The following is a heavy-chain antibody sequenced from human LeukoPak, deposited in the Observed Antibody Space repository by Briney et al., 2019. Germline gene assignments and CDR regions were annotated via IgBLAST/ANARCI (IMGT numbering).Heavy chain of an antibody. J-gene: IGHJ6*02. V-gene: IGHV3-49*04. CDR3: ARGPIQLWIHNAMDV. D-gene: IGHD5-18*01. CDR2: IRSKAYRGTT. CDR1: GFTFGDHA. Sequence: GGSLRLSCSTSGFTFGDHAVSWVRQAPGKGLEWVGFIRSKAYRGTTEYAPSVRGRFSISRDDSNSIAYLQMNTLQTEDTAVYYCARGPIQLWIHNAMDVWGQGTTVTVSS.